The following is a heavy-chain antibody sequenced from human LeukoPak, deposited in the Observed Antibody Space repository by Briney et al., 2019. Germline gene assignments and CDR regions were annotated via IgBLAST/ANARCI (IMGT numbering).Heavy chain of an antibody. D-gene: IGHD4-17*01. CDR3: ARDEDGDYQRRYYYYGMDV. J-gene: IGHJ6*02. V-gene: IGHV1-69*04. CDR2: IIPILGIA. CDR1: GGTFSSYA. Sequence: SVTVSCKASGGTFSSYAISWVRQAPGQGLEWMGRIIPILGIANYAQKFQGRVTITADKSTSTAYMELSSLRSEDTAVYYCARDEDGDYQRRYYYYGMDVWGQGTTVTVSS.